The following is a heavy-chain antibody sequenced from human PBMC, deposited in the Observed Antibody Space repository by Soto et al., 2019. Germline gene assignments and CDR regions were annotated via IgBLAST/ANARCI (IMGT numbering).Heavy chain of an antibody. Sequence: GGSLRLSCAASGFTFSSYWMHWVRQAPGKGLVWVSRINSDGSSTSYADSVKGRFTISRDNAKNTLYLQMNSLRAEDTAVYYCAREYSSSWNPFDYWGQGTLVTAPQ. D-gene: IGHD6-13*01. V-gene: IGHV3-74*01. CDR1: GFTFSSYW. J-gene: IGHJ4*02. CDR2: INSDGSST. CDR3: AREYSSSWNPFDY.